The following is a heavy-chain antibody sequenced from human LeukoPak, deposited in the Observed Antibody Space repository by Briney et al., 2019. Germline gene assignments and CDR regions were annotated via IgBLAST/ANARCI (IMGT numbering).Heavy chain of an antibody. D-gene: IGHD3-3*01. Sequence: GGSLRLSCAASGFTFSSYSMNWVRQAPGKGLEWVSYISSSSSTIYYADSVEGRFTISRDNAKNSLYLQMNSLRAEDTAVYYCARDRAGPFGVAITNQDYWGQGTLVTVSS. J-gene: IGHJ4*02. CDR2: ISSSSSTI. CDR3: ARDRAGPFGVAITNQDY. V-gene: IGHV3-48*01. CDR1: GFTFSSYS.